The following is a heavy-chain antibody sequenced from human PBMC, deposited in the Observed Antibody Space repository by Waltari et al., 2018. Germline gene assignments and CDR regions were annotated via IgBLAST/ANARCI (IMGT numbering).Heavy chain of an antibody. CDR3: SKDLKYTSLGHWYFAL. J-gene: IGHJ2*01. CDR1: GFTSSNYA. CDR2: ISGTGAET. V-gene: IGHV3-23*04. D-gene: IGHD2-2*02. Sequence: EVQLVESGGDLVQPGGSLRLSRAGSGFTSSNYAMTWVRQAPGKGLEWVSSISGTGAETFYADSVKGRFTISRDNSKNTLFLEMNSLRAEDTAIYYCSKDLKYTSLGHWYFALWGRGTLVTVSS.